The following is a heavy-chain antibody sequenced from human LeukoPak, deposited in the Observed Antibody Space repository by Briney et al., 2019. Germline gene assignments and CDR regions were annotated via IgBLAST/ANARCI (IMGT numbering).Heavy chain of an antibody. V-gene: IGHV4-34*01. CDR2: INHSGST. J-gene: IGHJ6*02. D-gene: IGHD6-13*01. Sequence: SETLSLTCAVYGGSFSGYYWSWIRQPPGKGLEWIGEINHSGSTNYNPSLKSRLTISVDTSKHQFSLKLNSVTAADTAVYYCARQAGAAPGTNFYYYYGMDVWGQGTTVTVSS. CDR3: ARQAGAAPGTNFYYYYGMDV. CDR1: GGSFSGYY.